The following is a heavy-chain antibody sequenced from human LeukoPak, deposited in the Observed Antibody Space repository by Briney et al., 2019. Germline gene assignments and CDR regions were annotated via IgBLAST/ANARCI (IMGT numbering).Heavy chain of an antibody. J-gene: IGHJ6*03. Sequence: ASVKVSCKASGYTFTGYYMHWVRQAPGQGLEWMGWINPNSGGTNYAQKFQGRVTMTRVTSISTAYMELSRLRSDDTAVYYCASLGYCSSTSCYAGAYYYYYMDVWGKGTTVTVSS. CDR2: INPNSGGT. V-gene: IGHV1-2*02. CDR3: ASLGYCSSTSCYAGAYYYYYMDV. CDR1: GYTFTGYY. D-gene: IGHD2-2*01.